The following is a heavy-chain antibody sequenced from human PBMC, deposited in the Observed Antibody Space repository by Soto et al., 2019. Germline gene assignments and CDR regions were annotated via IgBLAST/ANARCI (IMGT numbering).Heavy chain of an antibody. CDR1: GGSISSYY. J-gene: IGHJ5*02. CDR3: SWRYGSGLDL. CDR2: IFYSGST. D-gene: IGHD6-25*01. Sequence: QVQLQESGPGLVKPSETLSLTCTVSGGSISSYYWSWIRQPPGKGLEWIGYIFYSGSTNYNPSLRIRGTISVDTSTYQCSLRESWVTAAVTAGYQWSWRYGSGLDLWGQGTRVTVSS. V-gene: IGHV4-59*08.